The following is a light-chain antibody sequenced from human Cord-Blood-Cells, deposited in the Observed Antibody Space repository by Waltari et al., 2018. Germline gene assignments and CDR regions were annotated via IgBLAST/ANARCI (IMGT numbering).Light chain of an antibody. J-gene: IGKJ1*01. Sequence: EIVLTQSPATLSLSPGERATLSCRASQSVSSYLAWYQQKPGQAPRLLIYDASNRATGIPARFSGGGSGTDFTLTISSLEPEDFAVYYCQQRSNWARTFGQGTKVEIK. CDR3: QQRSNWART. V-gene: IGKV3-11*01. CDR1: QSVSSY. CDR2: DAS.